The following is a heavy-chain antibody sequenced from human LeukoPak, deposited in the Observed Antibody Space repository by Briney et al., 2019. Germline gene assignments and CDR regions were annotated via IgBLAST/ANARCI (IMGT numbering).Heavy chain of an antibody. CDR3: ARRPLSTSQAFDI. CDR2: INHSGST. Sequence: SETLSLTCAVYGGSFSGYYWSWIRQPPGKGLEWIGEINHSGSTNYNPSLKSRVTISVDTSKNQFSLKLSSVTAADTAVYYCARRPLSTSQAFDIWGHGTMVTVSS. V-gene: IGHV4-34*01. CDR1: GGSFSGYY. D-gene: IGHD2-2*01. J-gene: IGHJ3*02.